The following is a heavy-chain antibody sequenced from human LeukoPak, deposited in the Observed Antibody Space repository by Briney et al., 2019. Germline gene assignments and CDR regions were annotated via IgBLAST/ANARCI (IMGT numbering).Heavy chain of an antibody. CDR2: ISAYSNST. CDR1: GYTFTNYG. J-gene: IGHJ4*02. V-gene: IGHV1-18*01. D-gene: IGHD3-9*01. Sequence: ASVKVSCKASGYTFTNYGIRWVRQAPGQGLEWMGWISAYSNSTNYAQKLQGRVTMTTDTSTSTVYMELRSLRSDDTAVYYCAKGNRVLTGYYNFPGGYYFDYWGQGTLVTVSS. CDR3: AKGNRVLTGYYNFPGGYYFDY.